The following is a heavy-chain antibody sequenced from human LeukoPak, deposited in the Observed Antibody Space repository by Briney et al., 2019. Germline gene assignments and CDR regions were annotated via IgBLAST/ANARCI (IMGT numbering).Heavy chain of an antibody. Sequence: SETLSLTCTVSGGSISSSSYYWGWIRQPPGKGLEWIRSIYYSGSTYYNPSLKSRVTISVDTSKNQFSLKLSSVTAADTAVYYCARQTQNYDFWSGYFVGGQGTLVTVSS. CDR2: IYYSGST. V-gene: IGHV4-39*01. D-gene: IGHD3-3*01. J-gene: IGHJ4*02. CDR1: GGSISSSSYY. CDR3: ARQTQNYDFWSGYFV.